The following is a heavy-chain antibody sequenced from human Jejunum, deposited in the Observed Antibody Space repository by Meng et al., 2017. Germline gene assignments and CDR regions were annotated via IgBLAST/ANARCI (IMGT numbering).Heavy chain of an antibody. CDR1: GFTFSSYY. D-gene: IGHD6-19*01. J-gene: IGHJ4*02. CDR3: AKDGQWPDRLDY. V-gene: IGHV3-30*18. Sequence: QVQLVESGGGGVQPGGSLRLACAASGFTFSSYYMHWVRQAPGKGLEWVAVILYDGSKTYYADAVKGRFTISRDNSKNTLYLQMNSLRPEDTAVYYCAKDGQWPDRLDYWGLGTLVTVSS. CDR2: ILYDGSKT.